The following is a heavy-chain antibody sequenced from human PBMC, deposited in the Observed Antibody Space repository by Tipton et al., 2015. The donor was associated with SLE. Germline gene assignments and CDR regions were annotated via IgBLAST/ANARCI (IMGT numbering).Heavy chain of an antibody. D-gene: IGHD2-15*01. V-gene: IGHV3-7*05. Sequence: SLRLSCAASGFTFSSYAMSWVRQAPGKGLEWVANIKQDGSEKYYVDSVKGRFTISRDNAKNSLYLQMNSLRAEDTAVYYCARGGSGASDDYFDYWGQGTLVTVSS. J-gene: IGHJ4*02. CDR2: IKQDGSEK. CDR1: GFTFSSYA. CDR3: ARGGSGASDDYFDY.